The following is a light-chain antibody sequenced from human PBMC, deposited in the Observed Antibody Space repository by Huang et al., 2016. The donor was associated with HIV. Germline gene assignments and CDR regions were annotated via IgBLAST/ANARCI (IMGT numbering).Light chain of an antibody. CDR2: AAS. CDR1: QGISNS. CDR3: HQYYSDSDT. V-gene: IGKV1-NL1*01. Sequence: DIEMTQSPSSLSASVGDRVTITCRASQGISNSLAWYQQKLGQAPILLLFAASRLEDGVPSRFSGSGSGTDYTLAISSLQPEDFATYYCHQYYSDSDTFGQGTRLEIK. J-gene: IGKJ5*01.